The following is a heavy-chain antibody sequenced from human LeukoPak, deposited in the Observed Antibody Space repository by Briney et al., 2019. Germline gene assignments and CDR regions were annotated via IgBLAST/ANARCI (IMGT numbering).Heavy chain of an antibody. CDR2: ISAYNGNT. V-gene: IGHV1-18*01. J-gene: IGHJ4*02. CDR1: GYTFTSYG. D-gene: IGHD6-19*01. Sequence: ASVKVSCKASGYTFTSYGISWVRQAPGQGLEWMGRISAYNGNTNYAQKLQGRVTMTTDTSTSTAYMELRSLRSDDTAVYYCARDSRFYSSGWDYYFDYWGQGTLVTVSS. CDR3: ARDSRFYSSGWDYYFDY.